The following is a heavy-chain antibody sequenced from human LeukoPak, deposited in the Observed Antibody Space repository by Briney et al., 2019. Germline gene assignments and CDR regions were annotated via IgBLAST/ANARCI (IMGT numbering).Heavy chain of an antibody. CDR3: AKYNTGWYFDY. CDR2: IYPDDSDT. D-gene: IGHD6-19*01. J-gene: IGHJ4*02. CDR1: GYSFTSSW. V-gene: IGHV5-51*01. Sequence: GESLKISCKGSGYSFTSSWIGWVRQMPGKGLEWMAIIYPDDSDTRYSPSFQGQVTISADNSISTAYLQWSSLKASDTAIYYCAKYNTGWYFDYWGQGNLVTVSS.